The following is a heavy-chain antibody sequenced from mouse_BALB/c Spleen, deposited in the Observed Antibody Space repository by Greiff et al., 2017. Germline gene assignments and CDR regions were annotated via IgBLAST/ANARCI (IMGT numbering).Heavy chain of an antibody. CDR3: TRDFDY. CDR1: GFTFSNYW. J-gene: IGHJ2*01. V-gene: IGHV6-6*02. CDR2: IRLKSNNYAT. Sequence: VQLKESGGGLVQPGGSMKLSCVASGFTFSNYWMNWVRQSPEKGLEWVAEIRLKSNNYATHYAESVKGRFTISRDDSKSSVYLQMNNLRAEDTGIYYCTRDFDYWGQGTTLTVSS.